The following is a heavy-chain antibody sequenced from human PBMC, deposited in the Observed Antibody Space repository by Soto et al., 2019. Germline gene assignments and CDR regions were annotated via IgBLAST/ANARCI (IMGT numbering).Heavy chain of an antibody. V-gene: IGHV4-34*01. CDR3: ASSHGYGYYYFDY. D-gene: IGHD5-18*01. Sequence: LSLTCAVYGGSFRGYYWSWIRQPPGKGLEWIGEINHSGSTNYNPSLKNRVTISVDTSKNQFSLKLSSVTAADTAVYYCASSHGYGYYYFDYWGQGTLVTVSS. CDR1: GGSFRGYY. J-gene: IGHJ4*02. CDR2: INHSGST.